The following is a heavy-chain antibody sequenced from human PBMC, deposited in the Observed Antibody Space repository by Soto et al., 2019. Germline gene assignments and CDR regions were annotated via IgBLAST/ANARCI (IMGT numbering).Heavy chain of an antibody. CDR1: GGPISNYY. D-gene: IGHD1-26*01. Sequence: QVQLQESGPGLVKPSETLSLTCSVSGGPISNYYWNWIRQVPGKGLEWIGNINHSGNTRYNPSLMSRVNMSLDKSKKVFSLRVTSGTAADTAVYFCARSVWELHALDIWGLGTMVTVSA. J-gene: IGHJ3*02. CDR2: INHSGNT. CDR3: ARSVWELHALDI. V-gene: IGHV4-59*01.